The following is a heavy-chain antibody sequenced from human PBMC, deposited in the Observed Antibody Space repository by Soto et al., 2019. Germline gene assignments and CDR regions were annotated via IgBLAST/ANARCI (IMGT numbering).Heavy chain of an antibody. Sequence: GGSLRLWCRVSGFNFTTYTMSWVRQIPGKGLEWVSAISGSGNKTSYPDSVKGRSTISRDNSNNTLHLHTSSLRVEDTAVYYCVRGVRLHFDRWGQAT. CDR3: VRGVRLHFDR. CDR2: ISGSGNKT. J-gene: IGHJ4*02. CDR1: GFNFTTYT. V-gene: IGHV3-23*01.